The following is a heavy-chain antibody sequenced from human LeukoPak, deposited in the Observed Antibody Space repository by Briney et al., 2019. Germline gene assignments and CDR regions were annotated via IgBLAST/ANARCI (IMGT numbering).Heavy chain of an antibody. CDR1: GYTFTGYY. J-gene: IGHJ4*02. Sequence: ASVKVSCKASGYTFTGYYMHWVRQAPGQGLEWMGWMNPNSGNTAYAQKFQGRVTITRNTSISTAYMELSSLRSEDTAIYYCAREDYYDSGSSDYWGQGTLVTVSS. V-gene: IGHV1-8*03. D-gene: IGHD3-22*01. CDR3: AREDYYDSGSSDY. CDR2: MNPNSGNT.